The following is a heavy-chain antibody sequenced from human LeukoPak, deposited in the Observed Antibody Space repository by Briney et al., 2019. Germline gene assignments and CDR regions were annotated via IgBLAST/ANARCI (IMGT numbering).Heavy chain of an antibody. D-gene: IGHD6-13*01. CDR2: IRYDGSNK. V-gene: IGHV3-30*02. CDR3: AKGAYSSSWSGLDDAFDI. Sequence: GGSLRLSCAASGFTFSSYGMHWVRQAPGKGLKWVAFIRYDGSNKYYADSVKGRFTISRDNSKNTLYLQMNSLRGEDTAVYYCAKGAYSSSWSGLDDAFDIWGQGTMVTVSS. J-gene: IGHJ3*02. CDR1: GFTFSSYG.